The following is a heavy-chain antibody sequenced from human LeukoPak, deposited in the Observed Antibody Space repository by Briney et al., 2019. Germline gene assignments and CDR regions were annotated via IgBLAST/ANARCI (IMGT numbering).Heavy chain of an antibody. V-gene: IGHV3-30*04. Sequence: PGRSLRLSCTASGFTFNTYAMHWFRQAPGKGLEWVAVLSNDAVNKYYADSVRGRFTISRDNSKNTLHLQMNSLRAEDTAVYYCASTQRNHDILSGYFDYWGQGTLLTVSS. J-gene: IGHJ4*02. CDR3: ASTQRNHDILSGYFDY. CDR1: GFTFNTYA. CDR2: LSNDAVNK. D-gene: IGHD3-9*01.